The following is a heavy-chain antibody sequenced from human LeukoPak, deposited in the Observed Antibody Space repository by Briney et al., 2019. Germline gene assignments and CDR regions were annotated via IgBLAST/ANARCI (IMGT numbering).Heavy chain of an antibody. CDR3: ARPYNWNPRCNWFDP. Sequence: GGSLRLSCAASGFTFSSYWMHWVRQAPGKGLVWVSRINSDGSSTSYADSVKGRFTISRDNAKNTLYLQMNSLRAEDTAVYYCARPYNWNPRCNWFDPWGQGTLVTVSS. J-gene: IGHJ5*02. CDR1: GFTFSSYW. CDR2: INSDGSST. V-gene: IGHV3-74*01. D-gene: IGHD1-20*01.